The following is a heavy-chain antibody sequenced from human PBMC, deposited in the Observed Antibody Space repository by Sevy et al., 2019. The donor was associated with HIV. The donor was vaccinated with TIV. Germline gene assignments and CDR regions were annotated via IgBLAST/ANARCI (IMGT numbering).Heavy chain of an antibody. Sequence: GGSLRLSCAASGFTFRTYSMNWVRQAPGKGLEWLSSISDDSRYIYYSDSVKGRFTISRANAKNFLFLQMNNLRVEDTAIYYCARDFMVFGVVSGIDYWGQGNLVTVSS. CDR1: GFTFRTYS. V-gene: IGHV3-21*04. J-gene: IGHJ4*02. CDR2: ISDDSRYI. D-gene: IGHD3-3*01. CDR3: ARDFMVFGVVSGIDY.